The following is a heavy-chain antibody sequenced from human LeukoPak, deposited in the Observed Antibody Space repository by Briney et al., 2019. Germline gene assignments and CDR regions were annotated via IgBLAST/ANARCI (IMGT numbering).Heavy chain of an antibody. CDR1: GFTFGDYA. CDR2: ISWNSGSI. CDR3: AKDAMYYYGSGSYSDY. Sequence: PGGSLRLSCAASGFTFGDYAMHWVRQAPGKGLEWVSGISWNSGSIGYADSVKGRFTISRDNAKNSLYLQMNSLRAEDTALYYCAKDAMYYYGSGSYSDYWGQGTLVTVSS. D-gene: IGHD3-10*01. J-gene: IGHJ4*02. V-gene: IGHV3-9*01.